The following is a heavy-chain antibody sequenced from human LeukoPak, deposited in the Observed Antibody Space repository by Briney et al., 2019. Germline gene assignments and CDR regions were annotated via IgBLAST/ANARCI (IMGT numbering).Heavy chain of an antibody. CDR2: IYPSNSDT. Sequence: GESLKISCKGSGYSFTTYWIGWVRQMPGKGQEWMGIIYPSNSDTRYSPSFQGQVTISADKSISTVYLQWSSLKASDTAMYYCASKGVGVTLAYWGKEPWSPSPQ. CDR3: ASKGVGVTLAY. J-gene: IGHJ4*01. CDR1: GYSFTTYW. V-gene: IGHV5-51*03. D-gene: IGHD3-22*01.